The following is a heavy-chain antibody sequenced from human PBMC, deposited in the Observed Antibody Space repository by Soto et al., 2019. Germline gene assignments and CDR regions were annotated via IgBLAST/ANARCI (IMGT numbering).Heavy chain of an antibody. CDR2: INADGGTK. J-gene: IGHJ6*03. Sequence: EVQLVESGGVLVQPGGSLTLSCVASGFTLSSYWMHWVLQAPGKGLVWVSRINADGGTKYYVDSVRCRFTASRDNSKNTLYHQLTSRTADDTAVYYRAIPQFSSPNYDMDVWGKGTAVTVS. CDR3: AIPQFSSPNYDMDV. D-gene: IGHD6-6*01. CDR1: GFTLSSYW. V-gene: IGHV3-74*01.